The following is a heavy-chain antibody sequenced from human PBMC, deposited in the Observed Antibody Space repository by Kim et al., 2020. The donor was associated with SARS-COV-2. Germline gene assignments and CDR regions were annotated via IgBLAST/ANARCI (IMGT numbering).Heavy chain of an antibody. CDR3: AREGELLWFGEPFDY. Sequence: QKFQGRVTLTRATSTSTVYMELSSLRSEDPAVYYCAREGELLWFGEPFDYWGQGTLVTVSS. J-gene: IGHJ4*02. V-gene: IGHV1-46*01. D-gene: IGHD3-10*01.